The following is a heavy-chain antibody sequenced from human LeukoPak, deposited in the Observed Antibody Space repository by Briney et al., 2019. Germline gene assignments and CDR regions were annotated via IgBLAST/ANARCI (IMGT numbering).Heavy chain of an antibody. CDR1: GFTFDDYG. CDR2: ILWSGGST. V-gene: IGHV3-20*04. CDR3: ARDDYGSGSWNDY. D-gene: IGHD3-10*01. J-gene: IGHJ4*02. Sequence: PGGSLRLSCAASGFTFDDYGISWVRQAPGKGLEWVSGILWSGGSTGYADSVKGRFTISRDNAKNSLYLQMNSLRAEDTAFYYCARDDYGSGSWNDYWGQGTLVTVSS.